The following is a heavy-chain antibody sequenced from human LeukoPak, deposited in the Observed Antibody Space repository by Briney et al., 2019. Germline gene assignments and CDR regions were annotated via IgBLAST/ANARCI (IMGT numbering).Heavy chain of an antibody. CDR3: AREKLPTRSYYYYYMDV. CDR2: INPNSGGT. V-gene: IGHV1-2*02. Sequence: GASVTVSCKASGYIFTGYYIHWVRQAPGQGLEWMGGINPNSGGTNYAQKFQGRVTMTRDTSISTAYMELSRLRSDDTAVYYCAREKLPTRSYYYYYMDVWGKGTTVTVSS. D-gene: IGHD1-7*01. CDR1: GYIFTGYY. J-gene: IGHJ6*03.